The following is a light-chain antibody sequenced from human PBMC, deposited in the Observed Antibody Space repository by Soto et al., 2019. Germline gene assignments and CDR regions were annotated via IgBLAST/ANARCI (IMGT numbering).Light chain of an antibody. V-gene: IGKV3-15*01. CDR1: QSVTSN. J-gene: IGKJ2*01. Sequence: EIVMTQSPATLSVSPGERATLSCSASQSVTSNFAWYQQKPGQAPRLLISDASTRATGIPARFSGSGSGTEFTLTISSLQSEDFALYYCHQYNSWPPGTFGQGTKVDIK. CDR2: DAS. CDR3: HQYNSWPPGT.